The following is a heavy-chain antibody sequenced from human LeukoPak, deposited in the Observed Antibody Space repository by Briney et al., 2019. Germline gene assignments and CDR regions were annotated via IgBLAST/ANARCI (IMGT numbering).Heavy chain of an antibody. J-gene: IGHJ3*02. V-gene: IGHV4-4*07. CDR3: ARDSSSWASGAFDI. Sequence: SETLSLTCTVSGGSISSYYWSWIRQPAGKGLEWIGRIYTSASTNYNPSLKSRVTMSVDTSKTQFSLKLSSVTAADTAVYYCARDSSSWASGAFDIWGQGTMVTVSS. CDR1: GGSISSYY. CDR2: IYTSAST. D-gene: IGHD6-13*01.